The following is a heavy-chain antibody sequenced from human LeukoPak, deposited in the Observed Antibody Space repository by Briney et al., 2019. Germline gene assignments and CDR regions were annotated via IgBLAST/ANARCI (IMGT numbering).Heavy chain of an antibody. V-gene: IGHV3-21*01. CDR1: GFTFSSYS. CDR3: ARAPPDDAFDI. J-gene: IGHJ3*02. CDR2: ISSSSSYI. Sequence: GGSLRLSCAASGFTFSSYSMNWVRQDPGKGLEWVSSISSSSSYIYYADSVKGRFTISRDNAKNSLYLQMNSLRAEDTAVYYCARAPPDDAFDIWGQGTMVTVSS.